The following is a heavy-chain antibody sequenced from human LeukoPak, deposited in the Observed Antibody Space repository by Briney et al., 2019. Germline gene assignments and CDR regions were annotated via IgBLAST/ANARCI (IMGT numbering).Heavy chain of an antibody. D-gene: IGHD6-19*01. CDR3: ARTPRRVLAVAGTKLYYFDY. Sequence: SETLSLTCTVSGGSISSYYWSWLRQPPGKGLEWIGEINHSGSTNYNPSLKSRVTISVDTSKNQFSLKLISVTAADTAVYYCARTPRRVLAVAGTKLYYFDYWGQGTLVTVSS. V-gene: IGHV4-34*01. CDR1: GGSISSYY. CDR2: INHSGST. J-gene: IGHJ4*02.